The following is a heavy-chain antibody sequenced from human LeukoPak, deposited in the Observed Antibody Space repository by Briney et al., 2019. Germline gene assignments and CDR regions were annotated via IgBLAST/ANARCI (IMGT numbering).Heavy chain of an antibody. CDR2: INPNSGGT. CDR1: GYTFTGYY. V-gene: IGHV1-2*02. CDR3: ARDLVGATTAYYYGMDV. D-gene: IGHD1-26*01. Sequence: GASVKVSCKASGYTFTGYYMHWVRQAPGQGLEWIGWINPNSGGTNYAQKFQGRVTMTRDTSISTAYMELSRLRSDDTAVYYCARDLVGATTAYYYGMDVWGQGTTVTVSS. J-gene: IGHJ6*02.